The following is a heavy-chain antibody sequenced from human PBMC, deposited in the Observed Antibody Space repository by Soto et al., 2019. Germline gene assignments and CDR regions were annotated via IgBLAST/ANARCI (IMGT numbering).Heavy chain of an antibody. D-gene: IGHD1-26*01. Sequence: SETLSVTCTVSGGSIISRSHHWCCMRQSPGRGLEWIGTISDSGNTYSNSSLRGRVTISVDPAKNQFSLRLTSVTAADTAVYYCARRDYIGSYHFDYWGQGALVTVSS. CDR2: ISDSGNT. CDR3: ARRDYIGSYHFDY. J-gene: IGHJ4*02. V-gene: IGHV4-39*01. CDR1: GGSIISRSHH.